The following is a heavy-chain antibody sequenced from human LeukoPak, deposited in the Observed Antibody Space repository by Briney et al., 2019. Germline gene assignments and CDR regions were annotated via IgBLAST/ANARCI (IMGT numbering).Heavy chain of an antibody. Sequence: GGSLRLSCAASGFTFSSYWMSWVRQAPGKGLEWVANIKQDGSEKYYVDSVKGRFTISRDNAKNSLYLQMNSLRAEDTAVYYCARDCSSTSCQLDYWGQGTLVTVSS. CDR3: ARDCSSTSCQLDY. D-gene: IGHD2-2*01. CDR1: GFTFSSYW. CDR2: IKQDGSEK. V-gene: IGHV3-7*01. J-gene: IGHJ4*02.